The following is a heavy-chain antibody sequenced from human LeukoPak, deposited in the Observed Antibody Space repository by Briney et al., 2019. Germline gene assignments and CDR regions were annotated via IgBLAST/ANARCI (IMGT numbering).Heavy chain of an antibody. CDR3: ARDKKIAAAGTTYYYMDV. CDR2: ISAYNGNT. J-gene: IGHJ6*03. D-gene: IGHD6-13*01. V-gene: IGHV1-18*04. Sequence: ASVKVSCKASGYTFTGYYMHWVRQAPGQGLEWMGWISAYNGNTNYAQKLQGRVTMTTDTSTSTAYMELRSLRSDDTAVYYCARDKKIAAAGTTYYYMDVWGKGTTVTVSS. CDR1: GYTFTGYY.